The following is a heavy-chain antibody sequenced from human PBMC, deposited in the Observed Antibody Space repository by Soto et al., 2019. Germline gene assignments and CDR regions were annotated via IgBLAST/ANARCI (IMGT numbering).Heavy chain of an antibody. CDR2: ISSSSSDYT. D-gene: IGHD3-16*01. V-gene: IGHV3-21*03. CDR3: TTDCVTTPELCFYYGLDV. CDR1: GFSFSDYT. J-gene: IGHJ6*02. Sequence: PGGSLRLSCAASGFSFSDYTMNWVRQAPGKGLEWVSAISSSSSDYTFYADSVRGRFTISRDNAKKSLYLQMNSLKTEDTAVYYCTTDCVTTPELCFYYGLDVWGQGTTVTVSS.